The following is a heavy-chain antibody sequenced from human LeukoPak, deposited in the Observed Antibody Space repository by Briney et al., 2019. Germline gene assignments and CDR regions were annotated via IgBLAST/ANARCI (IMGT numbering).Heavy chain of an antibody. J-gene: IGHJ4*02. Sequence: GGSLRLSCAASGFTVSSYYMSWVRQAPGKGLEWVSVIYSGGSTYYADSVKGRFTISRDNSKNTLYLQMNSLRAEDTAVYYCARDSSGYFDYWGQGTLVTVSS. D-gene: IGHD3-22*01. CDR1: GFTVSSYY. CDR3: ARDSSGYFDY. CDR2: IYSGGST. V-gene: IGHV3-66*02.